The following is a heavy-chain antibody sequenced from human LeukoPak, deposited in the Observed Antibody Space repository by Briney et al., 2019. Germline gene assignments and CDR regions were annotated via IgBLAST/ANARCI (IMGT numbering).Heavy chain of an antibody. D-gene: IGHD3-10*01. Sequence: GRSLRLSCVASGFSLSSFQMYWVRQAPGKGLEWVSIISLDRSTEFYADSVKGRFTISRDTASNTMHLEMNNLRIEDTAVYYCMRDYMGWFDPWGQGSLVTVSS. J-gene: IGHJ5*02. CDR1: GFSLSSFQ. CDR3: MRDYMGWFDP. V-gene: IGHV3-30-3*01. CDR2: ISLDRSTE.